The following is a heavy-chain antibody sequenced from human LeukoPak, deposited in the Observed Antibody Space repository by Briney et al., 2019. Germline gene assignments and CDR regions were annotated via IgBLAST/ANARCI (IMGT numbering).Heavy chain of an antibody. V-gene: IGHV1-69*10. J-gene: IGHJ4*02. CDR2: IIPILGIA. CDR3: ATERYYDYVWGLSD. CDR1: GYTFTGYY. D-gene: IGHD3-16*01. Sequence: GASVKVSCKASGYTFTGYYMHWVRQAPGQGLEWMGWIIPILGIANYAQKFQGRVTITADKFTSTAYMELSSLRSEDTAVYYCATERYYDYVWGLSDWGQGTLVTVSS.